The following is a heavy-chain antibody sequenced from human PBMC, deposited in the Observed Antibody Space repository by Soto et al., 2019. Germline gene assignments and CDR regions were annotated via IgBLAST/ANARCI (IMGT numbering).Heavy chain of an antibody. V-gene: IGHV3-48*03. CDR1: GFTFSSYE. CDR3: AKGTLATRQAYAFDI. D-gene: IGHD5-12*01. J-gene: IGHJ3*02. CDR2: ISSSGSTI. Sequence: GGSLRLSCAASGFTFSSYEMNWVRQAPGKGLEWVSYISSSGSTIYYADSVKGRFTITRDNSKSTLYLQMNSLRAEDTAVYYCAKGTLATRQAYAFDIWGQGTMVTVSS.